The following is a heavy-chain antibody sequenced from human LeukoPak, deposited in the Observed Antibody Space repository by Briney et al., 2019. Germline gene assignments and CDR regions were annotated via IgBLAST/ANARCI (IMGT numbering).Heavy chain of an antibody. CDR3: ARGRYYGSGSYGY. D-gene: IGHD3-10*01. J-gene: IGHJ4*02. CDR1: GGSFSGYY. Sequence: PSETLSLTCAVYGGSFSGYYWSWIRQPPGKGLEWTGEINHSGSTNYNPSLKSRVTISVDTSKNQFSLKLSSVTAADTAVYYCARGRYYGSGSYGYWGQGTLVTVSS. V-gene: IGHV4-34*01. CDR2: INHSGST.